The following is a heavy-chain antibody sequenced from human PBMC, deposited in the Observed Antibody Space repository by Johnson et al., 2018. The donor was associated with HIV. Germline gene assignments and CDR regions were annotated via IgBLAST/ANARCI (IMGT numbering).Heavy chain of an antibody. V-gene: IGHV3-30*04. CDR3: ARDRRITIFGSGRAVQSNDAFDI. D-gene: IGHD3-3*01. CDR1: GFTFSSYA. J-gene: IGHJ3*02. Sequence: QVQLVESGGGSVKPRESLRLSCSAFGFTFSSYAMHWVRQAPGKGLEWVAVISYDGSNKYYADSVKGRFTISRDNSKNTLYLQMNSLRAEDTAVYYCARDRRITIFGSGRAVQSNDAFDIWGQGTMVTVSS. CDR2: ISYDGSNK.